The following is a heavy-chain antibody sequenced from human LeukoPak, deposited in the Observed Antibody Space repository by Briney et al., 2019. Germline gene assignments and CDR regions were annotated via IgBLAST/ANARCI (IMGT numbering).Heavy chain of an antibody. D-gene: IGHD5-18*01. CDR3: AKREDTAMAAFDY. CDR1: GFTFDDYG. V-gene: IGHV3-20*04. Sequence: GSLRLSCAASGFTFDDYGLSWVRQAPGKGLEWVSGINWNGGSTGYADSVKGRFTISRDNAKKSLYLQMYSLRAEDTAVYYCAKREDTAMAAFDYWGQGTLVTVSS. CDR2: INWNGGST. J-gene: IGHJ4*02.